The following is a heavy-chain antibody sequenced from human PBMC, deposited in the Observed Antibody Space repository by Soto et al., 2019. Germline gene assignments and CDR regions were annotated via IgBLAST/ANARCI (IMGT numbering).Heavy chain of an antibody. Sequence: PSETLSLTCTVSGDSIRSRSYYWAWIRQPPGKGLEWIGYIYYSGSTNYNPSLKSRVTISVDTSKNQFSLKLTSVTAADTAVYYCARDKITGLFDYWGQGTLVTVSS. CDR3: ARDKITGLFDY. J-gene: IGHJ4*02. CDR1: GDSIRSRSYY. D-gene: IGHD2-8*02. CDR2: IYYSGST. V-gene: IGHV4-61*05.